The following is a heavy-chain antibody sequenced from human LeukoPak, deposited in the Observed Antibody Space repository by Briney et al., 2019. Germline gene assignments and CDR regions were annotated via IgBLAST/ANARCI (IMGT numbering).Heavy chain of an antibody. CDR1: GYTFTSNY. J-gene: IGHJ4*02. D-gene: IGHD5-18*01. CDR2: IHASGGGT. V-gene: IGHV1-46*01. CDR3: ARMEMDPAMVTNYFDY. Sequence: GASVKVSCKASGYTFTSNYMHWVRQAPGQGLEWMGVIHASGGGTNQAPKFQGRVTMTRDTSTATVFMELSSLTSEDTATYYCARMEMDPAMVTNYFDYWGQGTLVTVSS.